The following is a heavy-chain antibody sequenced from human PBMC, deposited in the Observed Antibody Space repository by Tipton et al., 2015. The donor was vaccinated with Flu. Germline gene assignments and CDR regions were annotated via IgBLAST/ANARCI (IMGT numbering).Heavy chain of an antibody. CDR2: IYYRGST. CDR3: ARAGTTWGRMDV. D-gene: IGHD3-16*01. J-gene: IGHJ6*02. Sequence: LRLSCTVSGGSISTYYWSWIRQPPGKGLEWIGYIYYRGSTNYNPSLKSRVTISVDTSKNQFSLKLSSVTAADTAVYYCARAGTTWGRMDVWGQGTAVTVSS. V-gene: IGHV4-59*01. CDR1: GGSISTYY.